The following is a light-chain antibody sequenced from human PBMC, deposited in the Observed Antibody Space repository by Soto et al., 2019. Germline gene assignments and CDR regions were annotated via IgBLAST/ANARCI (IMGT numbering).Light chain of an antibody. CDR1: SSDVGGYNY. Sequence: QSALTQPPSASGSPGQSVAISCTGTSSDVGGYNYVSWYQQHPGKDPKLMIYEGSKRPSGVSNRFSGSKSGNTASLTISGLQAEDEADYYCCSYAGSSPYVFGTGTKLTVL. J-gene: IGLJ1*01. V-gene: IGLV2-23*01. CDR2: EGS. CDR3: CSYAGSSPYV.